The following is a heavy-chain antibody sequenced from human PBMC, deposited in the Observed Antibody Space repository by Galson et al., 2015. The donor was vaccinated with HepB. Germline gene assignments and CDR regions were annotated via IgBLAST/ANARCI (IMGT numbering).Heavy chain of an antibody. CDR2: INPSIGTT. CDR1: GYTFTSYY. Sequence: SVKVSCKASGYTFTSYYMHWVRQAPGQGLEWMAIINPSIGTTSYAQKFQGRVTMTRDTSTSTVYMELSSLRSEDTAVYYCARDTGGLGMEPNAEYVQHWGQGALVTVSS. D-gene: IGHD1-1*01. J-gene: IGHJ1*01. V-gene: IGHV1-46*03. CDR3: ARDTGGLGMEPNAEYVQH.